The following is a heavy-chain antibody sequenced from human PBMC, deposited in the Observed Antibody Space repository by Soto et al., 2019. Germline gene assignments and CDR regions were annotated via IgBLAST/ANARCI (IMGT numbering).Heavy chain of an antibody. CDR3: ATIPPRGGDYIDAFDI. V-gene: IGHV1-24*01. D-gene: IGHD4-17*01. J-gene: IGHJ3*02. CDR2: FDPEDGET. Sequence: ASVKVSCKVSGYTLTELSMHWVRQAPGKGLEWMGGFDPEDGETIYAQKFQGRVTMTEDTSTDTAYMELSSLRSEDTAVYYCATIPPRGGDYIDAFDIWGQGTMVTVSS. CDR1: GYTLTELS.